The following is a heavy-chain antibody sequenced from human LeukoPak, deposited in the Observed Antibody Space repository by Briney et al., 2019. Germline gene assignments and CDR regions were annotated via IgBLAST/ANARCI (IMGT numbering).Heavy chain of an antibody. CDR2: INANNGGT. J-gene: IGHJ4*02. CDR1: GYTFTSYY. D-gene: IGHD6-13*01. V-gene: IGHV1-2*02. CDR3: ARGYSSPVPNFDY. Sequence: ASVKVSCKASGYTFTSYYMHWVRQAPGQGLEWMGWINANNGGTSYAQRFQGRVTMTRDTSITTAYMELPSLTSDDTAVYYCARGYSSPVPNFDYWGQGTLVTVSS.